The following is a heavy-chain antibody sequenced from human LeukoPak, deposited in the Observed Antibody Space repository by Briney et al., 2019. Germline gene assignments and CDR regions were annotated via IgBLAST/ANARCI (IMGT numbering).Heavy chain of an antibody. D-gene: IGHD4-17*01. V-gene: IGHV4-61*01. CDR1: GGSVSSGSYY. CDR3: AKQMTTVTTFDY. CDR2: IYYSGST. Sequence: SETLSLTCTVSGGSVSSGSYYWSWIRQPPGKGLEWIGYIYYSGSTNYNPSLKSRVTISVDTPKNQFSLKLSSVTAADTAVYYCAKQMTTVTTFDYWGQGTLVTVSS. J-gene: IGHJ4*02.